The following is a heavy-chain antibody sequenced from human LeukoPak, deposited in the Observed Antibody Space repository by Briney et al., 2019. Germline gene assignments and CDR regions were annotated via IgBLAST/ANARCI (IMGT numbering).Heavy chain of an antibody. CDR3: AKSGYNRFDY. Sequence: GGSLRLSCVSSGFTFSSYAMSWVRQAPGKGLEWVSTIGGTGVRTYYADSVKGRFTISRDNSKNTLYLQMNSLRAEDTAVYFCAKSGYNRFDYWGQGTLVTVSS. V-gene: IGHV3-23*01. CDR1: GFTFSSYA. CDR2: IGGTGVRT. J-gene: IGHJ4*02. D-gene: IGHD5-24*01.